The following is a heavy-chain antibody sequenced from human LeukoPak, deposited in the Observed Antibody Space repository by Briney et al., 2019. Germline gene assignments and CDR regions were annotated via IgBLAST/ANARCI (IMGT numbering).Heavy chain of an antibody. Sequence: ASVKVSCKAFGYTFTSNYMHWVRQAPGQGPEWMGVISPSGGSTTYAQKFQGRVTMTTDTSTSTAYMELRSLRSDDTAVYYCARDSEDTAMDTDYWGQGTLVTVSS. J-gene: IGHJ4*02. V-gene: IGHV1-46*01. CDR2: ISPSGGST. CDR3: ARDSEDTAMDTDY. CDR1: GYTFTSNY. D-gene: IGHD5-18*01.